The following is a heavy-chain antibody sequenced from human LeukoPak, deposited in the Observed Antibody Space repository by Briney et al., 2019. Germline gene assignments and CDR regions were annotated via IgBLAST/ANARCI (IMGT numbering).Heavy chain of an antibody. CDR3: ARFSGTNYDFWSGYYRGPGAFDI. Sequence: SETLSLTCTVSGGSISSYYWSWIRQPAGKGLEWIGRIYTSGSTNYNPSLKSRVTMSVDTSKNQFSLKLSSATAADTAVYYCARFSGTNYDFWSGYYRGPGAFDIWGQGTMVTVSS. CDR1: GGSISSYY. D-gene: IGHD3-3*01. J-gene: IGHJ3*02. CDR2: IYTSGST. V-gene: IGHV4-4*07.